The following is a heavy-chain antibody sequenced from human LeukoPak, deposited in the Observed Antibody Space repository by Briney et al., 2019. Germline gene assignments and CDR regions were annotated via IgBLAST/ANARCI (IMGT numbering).Heavy chain of an antibody. J-gene: IGHJ4*02. CDR2: IHYSGTPT. CDR3: AAGGDDAKAGY. V-gene: IGHV4-39*02. D-gene: IGHD3-16*01. Sequence: SETLSLTCSVYGASITSGRYYWGWMRQAPGKGLEWIGTIHYSGTPTFYNPSLESRVSLFSDTSRNDFSLRLRSVTAADTAVYYCAAGGDDAKAGYWGQGALVTVSS. CDR1: GASITSGRYY.